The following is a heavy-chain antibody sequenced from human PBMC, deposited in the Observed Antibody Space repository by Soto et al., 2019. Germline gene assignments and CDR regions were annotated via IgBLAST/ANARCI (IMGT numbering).Heavy chain of an antibody. CDR1: GFPFCSYA. Sequence: GGSLRLSCAASGFPFCSYAMSWVRKAPGKGLEWVSAISGSGGSTYYADSVKGRFTISRDNSKNTLYLQMNSLRAEDTAVYYCAKAKYSSYDVDYWGQGTLVTVSS. CDR2: ISGSGGST. D-gene: IGHD6-6*01. J-gene: IGHJ4*02. V-gene: IGHV3-23*01. CDR3: AKAKYSSYDVDY.